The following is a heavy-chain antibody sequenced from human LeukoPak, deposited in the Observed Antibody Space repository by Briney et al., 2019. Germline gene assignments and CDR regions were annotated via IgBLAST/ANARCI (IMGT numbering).Heavy chain of an antibody. CDR2: ISWDGGDR. Sequence: PGGSLRLSCAVSGFTFDDYGMHWVRQAPGKGLEWLSFISWDGGDRFYADSVKGRFTISRDNRKNSLYLQLNSLSTEDSAFYYCAKDSEETDYYMHVWGKGTTVTVSS. J-gene: IGHJ6*03. V-gene: IGHV3-43D*03. CDR1: GFTFDDYG. CDR3: AKDSEETDYYMHV.